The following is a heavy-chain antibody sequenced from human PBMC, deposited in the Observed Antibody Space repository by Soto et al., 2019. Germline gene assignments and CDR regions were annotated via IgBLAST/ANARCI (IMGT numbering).Heavy chain of an antibody. CDR1: GFTFSSYA. J-gene: IGHJ6*02. CDR3: ARELWFGEFPLYYYYYGMDV. D-gene: IGHD3-10*01. V-gene: IGHV3-30-3*01. CDR2: ISYDGSNK. Sequence: GGSLRLSCAASGFTFSSYAMHWVRQAPGKGLEWVAVISYDGSNKYYADSVKGRFTISRDNSKNTLYLQMNSLRAEDTAVYYCARELWFGEFPLYYYYYGMDVWGQGTMVTVSS.